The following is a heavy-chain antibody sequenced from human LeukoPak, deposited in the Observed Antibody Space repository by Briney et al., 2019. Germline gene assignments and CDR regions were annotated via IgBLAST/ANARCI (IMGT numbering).Heavy chain of an antibody. CDR1: GGTFSSYA. D-gene: IGHD3-9*01. CDR2: IIPIFGTA. J-gene: IGHJ4*02. Sequence: SVKVSCKASGGTFSSYAISWVRQAPGQGLEWMGGIIPIFGTANYAQKFQGRVTITADESTSTAYMELSRLRSDDTAVYYCARGDTILYFDYWGQGTLVTVSS. CDR3: ARGDTILYFDY. V-gene: IGHV1-69*13.